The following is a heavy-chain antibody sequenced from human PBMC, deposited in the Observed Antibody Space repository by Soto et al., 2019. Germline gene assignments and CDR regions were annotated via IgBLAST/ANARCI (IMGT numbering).Heavy chain of an antibody. CDR3: ARVGSSGWYDAFDI. CDR2: ISYDGSNK. V-gene: IGHV3-30*04. CDR1: GFTFSSYA. Sequence: GGSLRLSCAASGFTFSSYAMHWVRQAPGKGLEWVAVISYDGSNKYYADSVKGRFTISRDNSKNTLYLQMNSLRAEDMAVYYCARVGSSGWYDAFDIWGQGTMVTVSS. J-gene: IGHJ3*02. D-gene: IGHD6-19*01.